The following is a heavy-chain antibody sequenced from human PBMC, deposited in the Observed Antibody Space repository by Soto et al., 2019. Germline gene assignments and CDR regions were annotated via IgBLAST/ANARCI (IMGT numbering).Heavy chain of an antibody. CDR2: MGGSVDSK. CDR3: ARAQIRGWYDH. CDR1: GFAFGRYA. J-gene: IGHJ5*02. Sequence: EVQLLESGGGLVKPGGSLRLSCAASGFAFGRYALSWVRQAPGKGLEWVSAMGGSVDSKSYADSVKGRFTISRDDPKNTLFLDMNSLRPEDTAIYFCARAQIRGWYDHWGQGTLVTVSS. V-gene: IGHV3-23*01.